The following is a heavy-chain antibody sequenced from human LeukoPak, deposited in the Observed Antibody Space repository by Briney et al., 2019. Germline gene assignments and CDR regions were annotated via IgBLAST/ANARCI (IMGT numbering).Heavy chain of an antibody. J-gene: IGHJ4*02. V-gene: IGHV1-24*01. Sequence: GGSLRLSCAASGFTFSGSAMHWVRQAPGKGLEWMGGFDPEDGETIYAQKFQGRVTMTEDTSTDTAYMELSSLRSEDTAVYYCATSKGLLLSLDYWGQGTLVTVSS. D-gene: IGHD2-21*02. CDR1: GFTFSGSA. CDR2: FDPEDGET. CDR3: ATSKGLLLSLDY.